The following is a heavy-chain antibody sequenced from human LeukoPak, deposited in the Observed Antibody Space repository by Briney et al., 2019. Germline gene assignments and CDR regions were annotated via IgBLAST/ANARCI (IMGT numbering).Heavy chain of an antibody. D-gene: IGHD2-2*01. CDR3: ARGGSTDAFDI. CDR1: GFTSSSYA. Sequence: GGSLRLSCAASGFTSSSYAMHWVRQAPGKGLEYVSAISSNGGSTYYANSVKGRFTISRDNSKNTLYLQMGSLRAEDMAVYYCARGGSTDAFDIWGQGTMVTVSS. V-gene: IGHV3-64*01. J-gene: IGHJ3*02. CDR2: ISSNGGST.